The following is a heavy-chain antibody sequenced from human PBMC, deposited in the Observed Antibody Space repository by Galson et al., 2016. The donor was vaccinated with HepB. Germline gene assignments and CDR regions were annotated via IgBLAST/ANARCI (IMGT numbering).Heavy chain of an antibody. CDR1: GYSFTNYW. CDR2: IYPGDSHV. Sequence: QSGAEVKKPGESLRISCEGSGYSFTNYWIGWVRQVPGKGLHWMGIIYPGDSHVKYSPSFQGQATISVDRSINTAFLHWASLQTSDTAVFYCARGMRYCSTSNCPNFHYYALDVWGKGTPVTVSS. V-gene: IGHV5-51*01. CDR3: ARGMRYCSTSNCPNFHYYALDV. D-gene: IGHD2-15*01. J-gene: IGHJ6*04.